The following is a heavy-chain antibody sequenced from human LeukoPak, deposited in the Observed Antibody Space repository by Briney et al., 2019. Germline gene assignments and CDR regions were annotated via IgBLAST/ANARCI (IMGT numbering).Heavy chain of an antibody. J-gene: IGHJ5*02. CDR3: ARVGGAPYDFWSGYSANWFDP. CDR2: IYYSGST. V-gene: IGHV4-59*01. D-gene: IGHD3-3*01. Sequence: SETLSPTCTVSRGSISSYYWSWIRQPPGKGLEWIGYIYYSGSTNYNPSLTSRVTISVDTSKNQFSLKLSSVTAADTAVYYCARVGGAPYDFWSGYSANWFDPWGQGTLVTVSS. CDR1: RGSISSYY.